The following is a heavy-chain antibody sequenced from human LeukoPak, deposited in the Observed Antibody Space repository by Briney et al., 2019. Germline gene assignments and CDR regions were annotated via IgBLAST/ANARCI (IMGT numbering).Heavy chain of an antibody. D-gene: IGHD6-19*01. CDR1: GFTFSNAW. Sequence: GGSLRLSCAASGFTFSNAWMHWVRQAPGKGLMWVSRINSDGTSTVYADSMKGRFPISRDNAKNRLYLQMNSLRAEDTAVYYCVTSGWSRGSYWGQGTLVTVSS. V-gene: IGHV3-74*01. CDR3: VTSGWSRGSY. J-gene: IGHJ4*02. CDR2: INSDGTST.